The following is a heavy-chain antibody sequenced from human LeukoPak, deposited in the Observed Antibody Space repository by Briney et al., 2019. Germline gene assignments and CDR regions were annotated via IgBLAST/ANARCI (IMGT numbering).Heavy chain of an antibody. CDR1: GESFSAYF. CDR3: ASRSLTLAAARCFDD. CDR2: IDHRGVS. Sequence: KSSETLSLTCAVRGESFSAYFWSWIRQVPGKGLEWIGEIDHRGVSTYNPSLKSRATMLVDTSNNHFSLSLTSVTAADTATYYCASRSLTLAAARCFDDWGQGTVVTVPS. D-gene: IGHD2-15*01. J-gene: IGHJ4*03. V-gene: IGHV4-34*01.